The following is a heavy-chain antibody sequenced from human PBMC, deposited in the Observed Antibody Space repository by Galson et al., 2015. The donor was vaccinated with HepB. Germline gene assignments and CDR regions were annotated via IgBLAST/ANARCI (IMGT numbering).Heavy chain of an antibody. J-gene: IGHJ4*02. CDR2: ISGSGGST. Sequence: SLRLSCAASGFTFSSYAMSWVRQAPGKGLEWVSAISGSGGSTYYADSVKGRFTISRDNSKNTLYLQMNSLRAEDTAVCYCAKYNILTGYGRPDYWGQGILVTVSS. CDR1: GFTFSSYA. V-gene: IGHV3-23*01. D-gene: IGHD3-9*01. CDR3: AKYNILTGYGRPDY.